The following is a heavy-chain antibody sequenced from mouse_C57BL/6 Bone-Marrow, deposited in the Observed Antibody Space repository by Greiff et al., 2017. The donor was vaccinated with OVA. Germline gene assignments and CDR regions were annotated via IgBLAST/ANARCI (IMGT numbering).Heavy chain of an antibody. CDR1: GYTFTTYP. CDR3: ARGRLYGSSWYFDV. V-gene: IGHV1-47*01. Sequence: VKLMESGAELVKPGASVKMSCKASGYTFTTYPIEWMKQNHGKSLEWIGNFHPYNDDTKYNEKFKGKATLTVEKSSSTVYLELSRLTSDDSAVYYCARGRLYGSSWYFDVWGTGTTVTVSS. CDR2: FHPYNDDT. D-gene: IGHD1-1*01. J-gene: IGHJ1*03.